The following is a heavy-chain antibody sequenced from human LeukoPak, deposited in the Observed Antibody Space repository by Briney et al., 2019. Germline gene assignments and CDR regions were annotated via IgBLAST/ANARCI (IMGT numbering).Heavy chain of an antibody. CDR1: GGSISSSSYY. Sequence: SETLSLTCTVSGGSISSSSYYWGWIRQPPGKGLEWIGSIYYSWSTYHNPSLKSRVTISVDTSKNQFSLKLSSVTAADTAVYYCARDRNYYDSSGYYFPWGQGTLVTVSS. CDR2: IYYSWST. CDR3: ARDRNYYDSSGYYFP. J-gene: IGHJ5*02. D-gene: IGHD3-22*01. V-gene: IGHV4-39*07.